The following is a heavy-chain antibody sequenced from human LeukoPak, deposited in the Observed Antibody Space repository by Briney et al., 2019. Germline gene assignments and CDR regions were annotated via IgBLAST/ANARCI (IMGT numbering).Heavy chain of an antibody. J-gene: IGHJ4*02. Sequence: SVKVSCKASGGTFSSYAISWVRQAPGQGLERMGGIIPIFGTANYAQKFQGRVTITADESTSTAYMELSSLRSEDTAVYYCARYGSGSYYNGGPGYWGQGTLVTVSS. CDR1: GGTFSSYA. V-gene: IGHV1-69*13. D-gene: IGHD3-10*01. CDR2: IIPIFGTA. CDR3: ARYGSGSYYNGGPGY.